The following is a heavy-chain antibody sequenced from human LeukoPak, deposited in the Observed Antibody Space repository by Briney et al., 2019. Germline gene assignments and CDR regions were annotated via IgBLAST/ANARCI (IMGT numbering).Heavy chain of an antibody. CDR2: ISGSGGST. CDR1: GFTFSSYA. Sequence: GGSLRLSCAASGFTFSSYAMSWVRQAPGKWLEWVSAISGSGGSTYYADSVKGRFTISRDNSKNTLYLQMNSLRAEDTAVYYCAKDSNGDPSFDYWGQGTLVTVSS. D-gene: IGHD4-17*01. CDR3: AKDSNGDPSFDY. V-gene: IGHV3-23*01. J-gene: IGHJ4*02.